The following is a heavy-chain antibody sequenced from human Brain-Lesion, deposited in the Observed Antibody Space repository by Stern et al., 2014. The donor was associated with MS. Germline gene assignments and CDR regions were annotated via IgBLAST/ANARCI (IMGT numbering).Heavy chain of an antibody. V-gene: IGHV4-61*02. D-gene: IGHD1-26*01. CDR3: ATTRWDLFTWNWFDP. Sequence: VQLVESGPGLVKPSQTLSLTCTVSGGSISSSGYYWSWIRQPADKGLEWIGRIHDSGSTYYNPSLKSRVTLSMDPAKNPFSLKLPSVTAADTAVYYCATTRWDLFTWNWFDPWGKGTLVTVSS. J-gene: IGHJ5*02. CDR2: IHDSGST. CDR1: GGSISSSGYY.